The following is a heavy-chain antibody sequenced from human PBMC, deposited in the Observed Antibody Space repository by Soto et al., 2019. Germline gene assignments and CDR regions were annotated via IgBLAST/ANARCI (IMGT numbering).Heavy chain of an antibody. D-gene: IGHD3-3*01. CDR2: INPNSGGT. V-gene: IGHV1-2*04. Sequence: ASVKVSCKASGYTFTGYYMHWVRQAPGQGLEWMGWINPNSGGTNYAQKFQGWVTMTRDTSISTAYMELSRLRSDDTAVYYCARGPLDYDFWSGYFALISGYYYGMDVWGQGTTVTVSS. CDR1: GYTFTGYY. J-gene: IGHJ6*02. CDR3: ARGPLDYDFWSGYFALISGYYYGMDV.